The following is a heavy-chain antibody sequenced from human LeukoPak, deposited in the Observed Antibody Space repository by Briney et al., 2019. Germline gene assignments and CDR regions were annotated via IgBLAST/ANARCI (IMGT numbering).Heavy chain of an antibody. CDR2: ISAYNGNT. CDR3: ARDFGAGTTSGKYYYYYYMDV. Sequence: ASVKVSCKASGYTFTSYGISWVRQAPGQGLEWMGWISAYNGNTNYAQKLQGRVTMTTDTSTSTAYMELRSLRSDGTAVYYCARDFGAGTTSGKYYYYYYMDVWGKGTTVTVSS. CDR1: GYTFTSYG. D-gene: IGHD1-1*01. J-gene: IGHJ6*03. V-gene: IGHV1-18*01.